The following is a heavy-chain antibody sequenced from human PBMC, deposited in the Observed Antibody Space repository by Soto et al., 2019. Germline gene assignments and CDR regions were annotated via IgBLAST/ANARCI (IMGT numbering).Heavy chain of an antibody. CDR2: INHSGST. D-gene: IGHD5-18*01. CDR1: GGSISSYY. CDR3: ASPRGYSYGIFDY. Sequence: PSETLSLTCTVSGGSISSYYWSWIRQPPGKGLEWIGEINHSGSTNYNPSLKSRVTISVDTSKNQFSLKLSPVTAADTAVYYCASPRGYSYGIFDYWGQGTLVTVSS. J-gene: IGHJ4*02. V-gene: IGHV4-34*01.